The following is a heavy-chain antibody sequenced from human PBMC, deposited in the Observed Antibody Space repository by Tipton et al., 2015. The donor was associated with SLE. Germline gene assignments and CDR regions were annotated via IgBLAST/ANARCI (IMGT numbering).Heavy chain of an antibody. V-gene: IGHV4-38-2*01. Sequence: TLSLTCAVSGFSISSGYYWGWIRQPPGKGLEWIGRIYSSGTTNYYPSPKSRVTMSVDTSKNQFSLKLSSVTAADTAVYYCARGGCSGGSCYPYYYGMDVWGPGTTVTVSS. CDR2: IYSSGTT. J-gene: IGHJ6*02. D-gene: IGHD2-15*01. CDR1: GFSISSGYY. CDR3: ARGGCSGGSCYPYYYGMDV.